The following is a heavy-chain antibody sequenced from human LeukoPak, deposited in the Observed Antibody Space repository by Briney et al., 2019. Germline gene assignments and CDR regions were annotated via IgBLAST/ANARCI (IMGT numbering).Heavy chain of an antibody. V-gene: IGHV3-66*02. CDR3: ARAPPGYCSGGSCYPFDY. CDR1: GFTVSSTY. Sequence: GSLILSCTASGFTVSSTYMTWVRQAPGKGLEWVSLIYGGGTTYHADSVKGRFTISRDNSKNTLYLQMNSLRVEDTAVHYCARAPPGYCSGGSCYPFDYWGQGTLVTVSS. D-gene: IGHD2-15*01. J-gene: IGHJ4*02. CDR2: IYGGGTT.